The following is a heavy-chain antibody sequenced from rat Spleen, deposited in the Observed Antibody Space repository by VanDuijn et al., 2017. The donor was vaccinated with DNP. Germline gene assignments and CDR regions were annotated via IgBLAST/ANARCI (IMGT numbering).Heavy chain of an antibody. V-gene: IGHV2-6*01. D-gene: IGHD1-1*01. CDR3: TRGSEWWDY. J-gene: IGHJ2*01. Sequence: QVQLKESGPGLVQPSQTLSLTCTVSGFSLTSNTVSWVRQLPGKGLDWIAAISSGGSTYYNSALKSRLSISRDTSKSQVFLKMNSLQTEDTAIYFCTRGSEWWDYWGQGVMVTVSS. CDR1: GFSLTSNT. CDR2: ISSGGST.